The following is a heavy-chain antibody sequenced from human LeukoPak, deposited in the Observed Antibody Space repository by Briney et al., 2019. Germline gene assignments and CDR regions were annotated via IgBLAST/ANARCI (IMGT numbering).Heavy chain of an antibody. J-gene: IGHJ4*02. V-gene: IGHV3-7*01. D-gene: IGHD2-21*02. CDR2: IKEDGSRK. CDR1: GFTFSSYG. Sequence: PGESLRLSCAASGFTFSSYGMHWVRQAPGKGLEWLANIKEDGSRKYHVDSVKGRFTISRDNAKKSLFLQMNSLRAEDTAVYYCARDGVTSSVVYWGQGTLVTVSS. CDR3: ARDGVTSSVVY.